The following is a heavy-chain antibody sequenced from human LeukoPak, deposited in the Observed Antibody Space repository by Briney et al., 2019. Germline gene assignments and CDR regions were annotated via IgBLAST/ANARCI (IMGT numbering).Heavy chain of an antibody. Sequence: SETLSLTCTVSGGSISSYYWSWIRQPPGKGLEWIGYIYYSGSTNYNPSLKSRVTISVDTSKNQFSLKMSSVTAADTAVYYCARHELTSSWYPAFLDFWGQGTLVTVSS. CDR3: ARHELTSSWYPAFLDF. D-gene: IGHD6-13*01. CDR2: IYYSGST. V-gene: IGHV4-59*08. J-gene: IGHJ4*02. CDR1: GGSISSYY.